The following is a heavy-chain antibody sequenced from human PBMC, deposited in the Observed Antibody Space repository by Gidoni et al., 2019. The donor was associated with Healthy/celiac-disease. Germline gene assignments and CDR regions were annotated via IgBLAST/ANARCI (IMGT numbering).Heavy chain of an antibody. CDR2: GST. V-gene: IGHV3-64D*09. CDR3: VKDQNPINSHISLLVALN. Sequence: GSTYYADSVKGRFTISRDNSKNTLYLQMSSLRAEDTAVYYCVKDQNPINSHISLLVALNWGQGTLVTVSS. D-gene: IGHD2-21*01. J-gene: IGHJ4*02.